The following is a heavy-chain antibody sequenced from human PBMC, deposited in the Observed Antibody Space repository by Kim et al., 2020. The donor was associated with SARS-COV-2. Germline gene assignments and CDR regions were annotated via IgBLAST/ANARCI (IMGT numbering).Heavy chain of an antibody. Sequence: GGSLRLSCAASGFTFSDYYMSWIRQAPGKGLEWVSYISSSGSTIYYADSVKGRFTISRDNAKNSLYLQMNSLRAEDTAVYYCARDYPLWFGELVYLASTVRHAFDIWGQGTMVTVSS. D-gene: IGHD3-10*01. V-gene: IGHV3-11*04. J-gene: IGHJ3*02. CDR3: ARDYPLWFGELVYLASTVRHAFDI. CDR1: GFTFSDYY. CDR2: ISSSGSTI.